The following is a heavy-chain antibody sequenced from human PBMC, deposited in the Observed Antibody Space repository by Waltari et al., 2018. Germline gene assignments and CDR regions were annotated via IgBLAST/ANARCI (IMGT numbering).Heavy chain of an antibody. CDR3: ARGGQYGGFDY. J-gene: IGHJ4*02. Sequence: QVQLQESGPGLVKPSETLSLTCAVSGYSISSGYYWGWIRQPPGKGLEWIGSIYHSGGTYYNPSLKSRVTISVDTSKNQFSLKLSSVTAADTAVYYCARGGQYGGFDYWGQGTLVTVSS. CDR1: GYSISSGYY. CDR2: IYHSGGT. V-gene: IGHV4-38-2*01. D-gene: IGHD2-2*01.